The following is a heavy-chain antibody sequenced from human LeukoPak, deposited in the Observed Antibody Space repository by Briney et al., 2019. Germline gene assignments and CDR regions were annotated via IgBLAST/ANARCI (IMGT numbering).Heavy chain of an antibody. V-gene: IGHV3-74*01. CDR2: INSDGSST. CDR1: GFTFSSYW. Sequence: GGSLRLSCAASGFTFSSYWMHWVRQAPGKGLVWVSRINSDGSSTSYAGSVKGRFTISRDNAKNTLYLQMNSLRAEDTAVYYCARSTGKHGYSYGYGGHFDYWGQGTLVTVSS. CDR3: ARSTGKHGYSYGYGGHFDY. D-gene: IGHD5-18*01. J-gene: IGHJ4*02.